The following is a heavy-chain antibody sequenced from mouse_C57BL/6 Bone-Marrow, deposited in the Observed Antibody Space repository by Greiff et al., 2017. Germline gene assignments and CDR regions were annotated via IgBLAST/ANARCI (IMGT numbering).Heavy chain of an antibody. CDR3: ASRGYDYDGAMDY. CDR2: IWGVGST. D-gene: IGHD2-4*01. CDR1: GFSLTSYG. J-gene: IGHJ4*01. V-gene: IGHV2-6*01. Sequence: VQLVESGPGLVAPSQSLSITCTVSGFSLTSYGVDWVRQSPVKGLAWLGVIWGVGSTNYNSALQSRLSISKDNSKSQIFLKMNILQTDDTAMYYCASRGYDYDGAMDYWGQGTSVTVSS.